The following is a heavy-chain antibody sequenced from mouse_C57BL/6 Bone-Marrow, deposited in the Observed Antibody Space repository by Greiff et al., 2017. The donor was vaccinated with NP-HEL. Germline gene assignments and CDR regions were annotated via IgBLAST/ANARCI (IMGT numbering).Heavy chain of an antibody. J-gene: IGHJ2*01. D-gene: IGHD2-1*01. Sequence: EVKLEESGGGLVKPGGSLKLSCAASGFTFSSYAMSWVRQTPEKRLEWVATISDGGSYTYYPDNVKGRFTISRDNAKNNLYLQMSHLKSEDTAMYYCAREPLYYGNYEGYWGQGTTLTVSS. CDR1: GFTFSSYA. CDR2: ISDGGSYT. CDR3: AREPLYYGNYEGY. V-gene: IGHV5-4*01.